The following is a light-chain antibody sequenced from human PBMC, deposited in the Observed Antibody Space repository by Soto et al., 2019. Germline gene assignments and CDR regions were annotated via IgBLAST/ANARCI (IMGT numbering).Light chain of an antibody. CDR3: CSYAGGSRLV. Sequence: QSALTQPASVSGSPGLSITISCTGTSSDVGGYNLVSWYQQHPGKAPKVIVYEDNKRPSGVSNRFSGSKSGNTASLTGSGLQDEDEGDFYCCSYAGGSRLVFGGGTKLIVL. CDR1: SSDVGGYNL. J-gene: IGLJ3*02. V-gene: IGLV2-23*01. CDR2: EDN.